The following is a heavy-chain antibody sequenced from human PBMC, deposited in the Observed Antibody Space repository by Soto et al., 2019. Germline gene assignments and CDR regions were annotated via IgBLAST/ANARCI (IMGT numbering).Heavy chain of an antibody. CDR3: VRGGGGGLFDP. Sequence: GGSLRLSCAVSGFSLSDYYISWIRQAPGEGLEWVSYISSSGTGVHYADSVKGRFTISRDNAKRSLYLQMMSLTAEDTAIYYCVRGGGGGLFDPWGQGTMVTVSS. CDR2: ISSSGTGV. D-gene: IGHD2-15*01. CDR1: GFSLSDYY. J-gene: IGHJ5*02. V-gene: IGHV3-11*04.